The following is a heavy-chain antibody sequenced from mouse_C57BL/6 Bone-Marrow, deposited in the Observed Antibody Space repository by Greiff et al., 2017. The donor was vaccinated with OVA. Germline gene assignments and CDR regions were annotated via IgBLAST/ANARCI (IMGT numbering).Heavy chain of an antibody. V-gene: IGHV5-17*01. J-gene: IGHJ1*03. Sequence: EVKLVESGGGLVKPGGSLKLSCAASGFTFSDYGMHWDRQAPEKGLEWVAYISSGSSTIYYADTVKGRFTISRDNAKNTLFLQMTSLRSEDTAMYYCARAPYYYGSRDWYFDVWGTGTTVTVSS. D-gene: IGHD1-1*01. CDR3: ARAPYYYGSRDWYFDV. CDR2: ISSGSSTI. CDR1: GFTFSDYG.